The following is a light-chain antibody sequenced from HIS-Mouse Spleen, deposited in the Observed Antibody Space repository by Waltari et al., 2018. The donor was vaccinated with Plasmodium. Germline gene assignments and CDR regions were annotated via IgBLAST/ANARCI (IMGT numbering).Light chain of an antibody. CDR3: QQYNNWSFT. J-gene: IGKJ3*01. V-gene: IGKV3-15*01. Sequence: EIVMTQSPATLSVSPGESATLSCRASQTVSSNLAWYKQKPGQAPRLPIYGASTRATGIPARFSGSGSGTEFTLTISSLQSEDFAVYYCQQYNNWSFTFGPGTKVDIK. CDR2: GAS. CDR1: QTVSSN.